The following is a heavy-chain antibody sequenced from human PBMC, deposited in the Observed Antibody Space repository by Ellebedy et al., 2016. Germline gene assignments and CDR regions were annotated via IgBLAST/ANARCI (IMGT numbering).Heavy chain of an antibody. D-gene: IGHD2-21*02. Sequence: GSLRLSXTVSGGSISSYYWSWIRQPPGKGLEWIGYIYYSGSTNYNPSLKSRVTISVDTSKNQFSLKLSSVTAADTAVHYCARAPRSCIPYRDCFQYWYFDLWGRGTLVTVSS. J-gene: IGHJ2*01. CDR2: IYYSGST. CDR1: GGSISSYY. V-gene: IGHV4-59*01. CDR3: ARAPRSCIPYRDCFQYWYFDL.